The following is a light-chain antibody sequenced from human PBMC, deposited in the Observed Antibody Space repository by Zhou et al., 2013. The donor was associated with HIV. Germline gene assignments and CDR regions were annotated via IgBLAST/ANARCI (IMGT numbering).Light chain of an antibody. V-gene: IGKV1-33*01. Sequence: DVQMTQSPSSLSASVGDRVTITCQASQDSFKYLNWYQVKPGKAPRLLIYDASNLEPGVPSRFSGSGSGTDFALTISGLQTEDVATYYCLQWNNVRVLSFGGGTKVELK. CDR3: LQWNNVRVLS. CDR2: DAS. CDR1: QDSFKY. J-gene: IGKJ4*01.